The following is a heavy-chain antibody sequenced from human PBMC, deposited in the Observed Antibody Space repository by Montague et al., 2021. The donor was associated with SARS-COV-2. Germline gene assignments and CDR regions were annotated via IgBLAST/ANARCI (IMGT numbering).Heavy chain of an antibody. V-gene: IGHV4-34*01. J-gene: IGHJ4*01. D-gene: IGHD3-16*02. CDR2: INHSGRT. CDR1: GGSFSGYY. Sequence: SETLSLTCAVYGGSFSGYYWSWIRQPPKKGLEWIGEINHSGRTNNNPSLKSRVTISVDTSKNQFSLKLSSVTAADTAVYYCAWGGSTTWGVIVCDELDYWGQGILVIVSS. CDR3: AWGGSTTWGVIVCDELDY.